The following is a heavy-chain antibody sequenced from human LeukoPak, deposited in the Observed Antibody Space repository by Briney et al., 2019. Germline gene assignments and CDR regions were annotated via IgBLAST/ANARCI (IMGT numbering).Heavy chain of an antibody. D-gene: IGHD6-19*01. V-gene: IGHV4-38-2*02. CDR2: IYHSGST. CDR1: GYSISSGYY. J-gene: IGHJ6*02. CDR3: ARGQWLASYYYGMDV. Sequence: PSETLSLTCTVSGYSISSGYYWGWIRQPPGKGLEWIGSIYHSGSTYYNPSLKSRVTISVDTSKNQFSLKLSSVTAADTAVYYCARGQWLASYYYGMDVWGQGTTVTVSS.